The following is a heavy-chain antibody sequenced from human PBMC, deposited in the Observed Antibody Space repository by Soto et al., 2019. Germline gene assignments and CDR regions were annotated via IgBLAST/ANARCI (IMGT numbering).Heavy chain of an antibody. CDR3: ARRYGSCFDY. CDR1: GGSISSCY. V-gene: IGHV4-59*08. J-gene: IGHJ4*02. Sequence: PSETLSVTCTVAGGSISSCYWSWIRQPPGKGLEWIGYIYYSGSTNYSPSLKSRVTISVDTSKNQFSLKLSSVTAADTPVYYCARRYGSCFDYWGQGTLVTAPQ. D-gene: IGHD5-18*01. CDR2: IYYSGST.